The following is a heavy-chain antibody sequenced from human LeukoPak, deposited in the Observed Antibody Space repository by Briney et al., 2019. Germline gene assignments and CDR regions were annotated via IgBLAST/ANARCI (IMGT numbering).Heavy chain of an antibody. CDR3: VKDPRDTYGTNWFDS. V-gene: IGHV3-23*01. Sequence: GESLKISCVGSGFSFWNYAMSWVRQAPGKGLEWVSQISGTGGATWYTSSARDRFSISRDNSKNTLYLQMTSLRAEDTAIYYCVKDPRDTYGTNWFDSWGQGTRVTVSS. D-gene: IGHD1-1*01. CDR1: GFSFWNYA. J-gene: IGHJ5*01. CDR2: ISGTGGAT.